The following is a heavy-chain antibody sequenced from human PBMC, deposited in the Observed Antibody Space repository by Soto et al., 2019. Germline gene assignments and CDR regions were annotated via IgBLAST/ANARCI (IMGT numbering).Heavy chain of an antibody. CDR2: IYYSGST. D-gene: IGHD5-18*01. V-gene: IGHV4-31*03. CDR1: GGSIISGGYY. J-gene: IGHJ5*02. CDR3: AIQQGTGYSYGYNNWFDP. Sequence: SETLSLTCSVSGGSIISGGYYWSWIRQHPGKGLEWIGYIYYSGSTYYNPSLKSRVTISVDTSKNQFSLKLSSVTAADTAVYYCAIQQGTGYSYGYNNWFDPWGQGTLVTVSS.